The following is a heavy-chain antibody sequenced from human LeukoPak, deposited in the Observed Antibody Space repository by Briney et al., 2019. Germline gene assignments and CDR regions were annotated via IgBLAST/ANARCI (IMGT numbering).Heavy chain of an antibody. J-gene: IGHJ4*02. V-gene: IGHV4-38-2*02. CDR2: IYYSGST. CDR1: GYSISSGYY. D-gene: IGHD6-19*01. CDR3: ARVDSSGWYRY. Sequence: SETLSLTCTVSGYSISSGYYWGWIRQPPGKGLEWIGYIYYSGSTNYNPSLKSRVTISVDTSKNQFSLKLSSVTAADTAVYYCARVDSSGWYRYWGQGTLVTVSS.